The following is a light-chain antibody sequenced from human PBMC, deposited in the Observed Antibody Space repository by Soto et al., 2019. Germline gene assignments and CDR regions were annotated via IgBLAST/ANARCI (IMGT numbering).Light chain of an antibody. V-gene: IGKV1-9*01. Sequence: DIQLTQSPSFLSASVGDRGTITCRSSHGISSYLAWYQQKPGKAPKLLIYAASTLQSGVPSRFSGSGSGTEFTLAISSLQPEDFATYYCQQLNSYPQTFGQGTKVDIK. CDR3: QQLNSYPQT. J-gene: IGKJ1*01. CDR2: AAS. CDR1: HGISSY.